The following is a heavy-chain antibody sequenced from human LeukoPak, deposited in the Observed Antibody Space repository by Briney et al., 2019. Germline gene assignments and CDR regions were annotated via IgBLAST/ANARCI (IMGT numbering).Heavy chain of an antibody. D-gene: IGHD2-15*01. CDR3: AKVGLVVVVAATLGAFDI. J-gene: IGHJ3*02. Sequence: GGSLRLSCATSGFTFSSYAMSWVRQAPGKGLEWVSAISGSGGSTYYADSVKGRFTISRDNSKNTLYLQMNSLRAEDTAVYYCAKVGLVVVVAATLGAFDIWGQGTMVTVSS. CDR2: ISGSGGST. V-gene: IGHV3-23*01. CDR1: GFTFSSYA.